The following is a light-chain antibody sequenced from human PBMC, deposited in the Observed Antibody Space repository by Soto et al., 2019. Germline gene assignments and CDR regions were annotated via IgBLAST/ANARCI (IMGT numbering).Light chain of an antibody. CDR2: SDN. Sequence: QSVLTQPPSASGTPGQRVTISCSGSFSNIGSNSVNWYQQLPGTAPKLLIYSDNQRPSGVPDRFSGSKSGTSASLAISGLLSEDEADYNCAAWDVSLMGVFGGGTQLTVL. V-gene: IGLV1-44*01. CDR3: AAWDVSLMGV. CDR1: FSNIGSNS. J-gene: IGLJ3*02.